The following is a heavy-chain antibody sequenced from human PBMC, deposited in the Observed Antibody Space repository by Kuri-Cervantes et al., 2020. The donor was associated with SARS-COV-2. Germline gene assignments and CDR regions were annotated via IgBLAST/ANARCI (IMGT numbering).Heavy chain of an antibody. CDR3: ASGYSSRLDAFDI. D-gene: IGHD6-13*01. V-gene: IGHV3-21*01. CDR2: ISSSSSYI. Sequence: LSLTCAAPGFTFSSYSMNWVRQAPGKGLEWVSSISSSSSYIYYADSVKGRFTISRDNAKNSLYLQMNSLRAEDTAVYYCASGYSSRLDAFDIWGQGTMVTVSS. CDR1: GFTFSSYS. J-gene: IGHJ3*02.